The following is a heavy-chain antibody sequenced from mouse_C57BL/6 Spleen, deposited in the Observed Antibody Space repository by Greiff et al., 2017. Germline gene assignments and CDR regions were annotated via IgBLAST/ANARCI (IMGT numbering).Heavy chain of an antibody. CDR2: ISNGGGST. D-gene: IGHD3-3*01. CDR1: GFTFSDYY. CDR3: ARLGQDYFDY. J-gene: IGHJ2*01. V-gene: IGHV5-12*01. Sequence: EVQLVESGGGLVQPGGSLKLSCAASGFTFSDYYMYWVRQTPEKRLEWVAYISNGGGSTYYPDTVKGRFTISRDNAKNTLYLQMSRLKSEDTAMYYCARLGQDYFDYWGQGTTLTVSS.